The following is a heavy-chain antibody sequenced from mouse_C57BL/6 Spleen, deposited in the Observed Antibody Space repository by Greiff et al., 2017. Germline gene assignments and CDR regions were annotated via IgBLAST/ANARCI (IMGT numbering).Heavy chain of an antibody. D-gene: IGHD1-1*01. CDR3: ARRRDNYCSSWGYAMDY. J-gene: IGHJ4*01. Sequence: VQLQQSGPVLVKPGASVKMSCKASGYTFTDYYMNWVKQSHGKSLEWIGVINPYNGGTSYNQKFKGKATLTVDKSSSTAYMELNSLTSEDSAVYYCARRRDNYCSSWGYAMDYWGQGTSVTVSS. CDR2: INPYNGGT. V-gene: IGHV1-19*01. CDR1: GYTFTDYY.